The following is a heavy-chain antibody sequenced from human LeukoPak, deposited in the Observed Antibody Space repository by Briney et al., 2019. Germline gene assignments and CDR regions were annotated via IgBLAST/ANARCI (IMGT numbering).Heavy chain of an antibody. D-gene: IGHD6-13*01. J-gene: IGHJ4*02. CDR3: ARFLHDSSSCYGAFDY. V-gene: IGHV4-59*08. Sequence: SETLSLTCTVSGGSISSYYWSWIRQPPGKGLEWDGFNYYSGSTNYNPSLKSRGTISVDTSKNQFSLKMSSVTAADTAVYYCARFLHDSSSCYGAFDYWGQGTLVTVSS. CDR1: GGSISSYY. CDR2: NYYSGST.